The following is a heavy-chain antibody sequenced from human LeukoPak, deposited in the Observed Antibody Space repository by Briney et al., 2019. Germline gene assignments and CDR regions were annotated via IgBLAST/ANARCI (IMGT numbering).Heavy chain of an antibody. CDR3: ARRPRATVTTAFDY. V-gene: IGHV1-2*02. J-gene: IGHJ4*02. CDR2: INPNSGGT. D-gene: IGHD4-17*01. CDR1: GYTFTGYY. Sequence: ASVTVSCKASGYTFTGYYMHWVRQAPGQGLEWMGWINPNSGGTNYAQKFQGRVTMTRDTSISTAYMELSRLRSDDTAVYYCARRPRATVTTAFDYWGQGTLVTVSS.